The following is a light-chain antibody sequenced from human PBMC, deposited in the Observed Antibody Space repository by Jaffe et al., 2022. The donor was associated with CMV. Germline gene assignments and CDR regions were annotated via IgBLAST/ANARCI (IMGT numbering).Light chain of an antibody. CDR3: QQYYSSPSKT. J-gene: IGKJ2*01. V-gene: IGKV1-39*01. CDR2: AAS. Sequence: DIQMTQSPSPLSASVGDRVTITCRASQSISTYLNWYQHKPGKAPKLLIYAASSLQSGVPSRFSGSGSGTHFTLAISSLQPEDFATYYCQQYYSSPSKTFGQGTKLEIK. CDR1: QSISTY.